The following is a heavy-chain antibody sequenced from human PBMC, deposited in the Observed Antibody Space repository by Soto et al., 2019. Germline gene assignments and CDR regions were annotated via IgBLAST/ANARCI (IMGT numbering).Heavy chain of an antibody. CDR1: GFTFSSYW. CDR3: GGPGTWGSVVDY. Sequence: EVQLVESGGGLVQPGGSLRLSCAASGFTFSSYWMHWVRQAPGKGLVWVSRINSDGSSTSYADSVKGRFTISRDNAKNTLYLQMNSLRAEDTAVYYCGGPGTWGSVVDYWGQGTLVTVSS. D-gene: IGHD6-13*01. V-gene: IGHV3-74*01. CDR2: INSDGSST. J-gene: IGHJ4*02.